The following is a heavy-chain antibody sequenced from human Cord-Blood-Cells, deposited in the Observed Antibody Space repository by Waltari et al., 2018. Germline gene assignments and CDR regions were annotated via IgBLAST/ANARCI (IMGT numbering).Heavy chain of an antibody. D-gene: IGHD3-3*01. CDR3: AREMHYDFWSGYYFAFDI. Sequence: QVQLQESGPGLVKPSETLSLTCTVSGGSISSYYWSWIRPPAGKGMVWIGRIYTSGSTNYNPSLKSRVTMSVDTSKNQFSLKLSSVTAADTAVYYCAREMHYDFWSGYYFAFDIWGQGTMVTVSS. CDR1: GGSISSYY. CDR2: IYTSGST. J-gene: IGHJ3*02. V-gene: IGHV4-4*07.